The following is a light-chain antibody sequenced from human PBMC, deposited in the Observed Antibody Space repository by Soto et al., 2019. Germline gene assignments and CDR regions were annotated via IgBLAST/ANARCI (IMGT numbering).Light chain of an antibody. V-gene: IGLV2-23*02. CDR3: YFYAVGPHV. CDR2: EVT. Sequence: QSVLTQPASLSGSPGQSITISCTGTSSDVGSYNLVSWYQQHPGKAPKLMIYEVTQRPSGVSDRFSGSKSGNTASLTISGLHFEAEANANAYFYAVGPHVFGPGTK. J-gene: IGLJ1*01. CDR1: SSDVGSYNL.